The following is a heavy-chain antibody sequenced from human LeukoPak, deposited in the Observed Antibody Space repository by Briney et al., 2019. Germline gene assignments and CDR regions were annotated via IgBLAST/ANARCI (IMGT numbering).Heavy chain of an antibody. Sequence: GGSLRLSCAASGFTFSTYYMQWVRQAPGKGLEWVSRINTDGSSTTYVDSVRGRFTISRDNDKNTLYLQVNSLRAEDTAMYYCGLEPRGGYWGQGTLVTVSS. V-gene: IGHV3-74*01. J-gene: IGHJ4*02. CDR1: GFTFSTYY. D-gene: IGHD1-1*01. CDR2: INTDGSST. CDR3: GLEPRGGY.